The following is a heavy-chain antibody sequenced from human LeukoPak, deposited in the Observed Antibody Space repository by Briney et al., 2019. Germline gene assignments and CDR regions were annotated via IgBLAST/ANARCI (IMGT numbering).Heavy chain of an antibody. CDR3: ARERGTIAVPYYFDF. Sequence: PSETLSLTCSVSGGSISNYYWSWIRQPAGKGLDWIGRISTSGSTNYKPSLRSRVTISMDASKDQFSLRLSSVTAADTAVYYCARERGTIAVPYYFDFWGSGILVTVSS. CDR2: ISTSGST. CDR1: GGSISNYY. V-gene: IGHV4-4*07. J-gene: IGHJ4*02. D-gene: IGHD2-15*01.